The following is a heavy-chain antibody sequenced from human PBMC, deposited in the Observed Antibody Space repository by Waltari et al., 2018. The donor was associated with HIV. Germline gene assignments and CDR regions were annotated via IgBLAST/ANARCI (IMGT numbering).Heavy chain of an antibody. D-gene: IGHD5-18*01. Sequence: QVQLQESGPGLVKPSETLSLTCTVSGGSISSYYWSWIRQPPGKGLEWIGYIYYSGSTNYNPSLKSRVTISVDTSKNQFSLKLSSVTAADTAVYYCARGKTAMAPRGPFDYWGQGTLVTVSS. CDR2: IYYSGST. CDR3: ARGKTAMAPRGPFDY. V-gene: IGHV4-59*01. J-gene: IGHJ4*02. CDR1: GGSISSYY.